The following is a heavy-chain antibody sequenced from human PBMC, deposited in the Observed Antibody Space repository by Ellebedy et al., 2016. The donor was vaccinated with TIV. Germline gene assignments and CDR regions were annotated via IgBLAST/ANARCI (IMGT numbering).Heavy chain of an antibody. D-gene: IGHD1-26*01. Sequence: ASVKVSXKASGYTFTDYHMHWVRQAPGQGLEWMGWVNPNSGGTAYAPRFQGRVTVTWDTSITTTYMDLSSLGSDDTAVYFCARERTGSGGIDYWGQGTQVTVSS. J-gene: IGHJ4*02. CDR3: ARERTGSGGIDY. V-gene: IGHV1-2*02. CDR1: GYTFTDYH. CDR2: VNPNSGGT.